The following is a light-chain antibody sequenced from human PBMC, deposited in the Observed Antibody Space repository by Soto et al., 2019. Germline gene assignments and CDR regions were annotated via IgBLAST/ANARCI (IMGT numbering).Light chain of an antibody. CDR2: DTS. J-gene: IGKJ5*01. CDR3: QQRSNWPPIT. V-gene: IGKV3D-20*02. CDR1: QRVSSTY. Sequence: ILLTQSPGTLSLSPWERATLSCRASQRVSSTYLAWYQQKPGQAPRLLIYDTSNRATGIPARFSGSGSGTAFTLTISSLEPEDFAVYYCQQRSNWPPITFGQGTRLEIK.